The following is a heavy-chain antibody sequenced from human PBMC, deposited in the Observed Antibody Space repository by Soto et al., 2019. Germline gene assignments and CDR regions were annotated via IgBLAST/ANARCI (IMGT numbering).Heavy chain of an antibody. V-gene: IGHV3-15*07. CDR3: ATGGYYFDY. CDR2: IKSKYDGGTT. Sequence: GGSLRLSCVASGFIFSNAWMNWVRQAPGKGLEWVGRIKSKYDGGTTDYAAPVKGRFTISRDDSKNTVYVEMISLKNEDTAVYYCATGGYYFDYWGQGILVTVSS. CDR1: GFIFSNAW. D-gene: IGHD3-10*01. J-gene: IGHJ4*02.